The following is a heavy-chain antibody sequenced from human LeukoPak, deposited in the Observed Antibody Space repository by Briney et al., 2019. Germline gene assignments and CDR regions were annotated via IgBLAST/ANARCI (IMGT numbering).Heavy chain of an antibody. CDR2: IYYSGST. CDR1: GGSISSSSYY. D-gene: IGHD6-13*01. J-gene: IGHJ4*02. Sequence: SETLSLTRTVSGGSISSSSYYWGWIRQPPGKGLEWIGNIYYSGSTYYNPSLKSRVTISVDTSKNQFSLKLSSVTAADTAVYYCARRGQQLGPFDYWGQGTLVTVSS. CDR3: ARRGQQLGPFDY. V-gene: IGHV4-39*01.